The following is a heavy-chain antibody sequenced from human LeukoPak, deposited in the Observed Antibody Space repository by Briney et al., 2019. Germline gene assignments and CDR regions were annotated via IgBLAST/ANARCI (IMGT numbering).Heavy chain of an antibody. J-gene: IGHJ5*02. CDR2: ISAYNGNT. CDR1: GYTFTSYG. Sequence: ASVKVSCKASGYTFTSYGISWVRQAPGQGLEWMGWISAYNGNTSYAQKLQGRVTMTTDTSTSTAYMELRSLRSDDTAVYYCARARGAAAIVLGDNWFDPWGQGTLVTVSS. D-gene: IGHD2-2*01. V-gene: IGHV1-18*01. CDR3: ARARGAAAIVLGDNWFDP.